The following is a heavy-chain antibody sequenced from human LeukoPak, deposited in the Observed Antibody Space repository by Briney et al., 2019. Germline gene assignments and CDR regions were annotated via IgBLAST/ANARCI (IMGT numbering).Heavy chain of an antibody. CDR3: ARGHDSDLYNCFEP. J-gene: IGHJ5*02. D-gene: IGHD3-16*02. CDR1: GYNFTSYG. CDR2: ISAYNGNT. Sequence: ASVKVSCKASGYNFTSYGISWLRQAPGQGLEWMGWISAYNGNTNYAQKLQGRVTMTTDTSTSTAYMELRSLRSDDTAVYYCARGHDSDLYNCFEPWGQGTLVTVSS. V-gene: IGHV1-18*01.